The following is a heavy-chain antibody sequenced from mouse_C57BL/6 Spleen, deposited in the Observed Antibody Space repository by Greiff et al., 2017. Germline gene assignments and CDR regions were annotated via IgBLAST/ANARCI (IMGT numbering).Heavy chain of an antibody. V-gene: IGHV1-52*01. CDR1: GYTFTSYW. D-gene: IGHD1-1*02. Sequence: LQQPGAELVRPGSSVKLSCKASGYTFTSYWMHWVKQRPIQGLEWIGNIDPSDSETHYNQKFKDKATLTVDKSSSTAYMQLSSLTSEDSAVYYCARDDSGGFDVWGTGTTVTVSS. CDR2: IDPSDSET. J-gene: IGHJ1*03. CDR3: ARDDSGGFDV.